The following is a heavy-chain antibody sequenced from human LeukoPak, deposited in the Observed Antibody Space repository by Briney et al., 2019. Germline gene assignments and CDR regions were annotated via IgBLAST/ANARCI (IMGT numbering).Heavy chain of an antibody. CDR2: INHSGST. D-gene: IGHD3-10*01. CDR3: ARGRFGELFDY. CDR1: GGSFSGYY. J-gene: IGHJ4*02. Sequence: PETLSLTCAVYGGSFSGYYWSWIRQPPGKGLEWIGEINHSGSTNYNPSLKSRVTISVDTSKNQFSLKLSSVTAADTAVYYCARGRFGELFDYWGQGTLVTVSS. V-gene: IGHV4-34*01.